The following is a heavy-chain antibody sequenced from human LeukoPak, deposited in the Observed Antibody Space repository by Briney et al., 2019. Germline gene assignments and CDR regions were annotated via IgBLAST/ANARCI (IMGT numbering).Heavy chain of an antibody. Sequence: GGSLRLSCETSGFTFRDYRMNWVRQAPGKGLEWVSSISSGSSFIYYADSVKGRFTISRDNAKNSLCLQMNSLRAEDTAVYYCAGDSGDGYKTAFDYWGQGTLVTVSS. J-gene: IGHJ4*02. V-gene: IGHV3-21*01. D-gene: IGHD5-24*01. CDR3: AGDSGDGYKTAFDY. CDR1: GFTFRDYR. CDR2: ISSGSSFI.